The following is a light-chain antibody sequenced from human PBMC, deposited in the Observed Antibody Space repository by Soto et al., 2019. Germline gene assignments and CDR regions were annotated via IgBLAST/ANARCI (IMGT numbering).Light chain of an antibody. V-gene: IGKV1-5*03. CDR1: QRIDTW. CDR3: QQYETFSPWT. J-gene: IGKJ1*01. CDR2: KAT. Sequence: DIQMTQSPSILSASVGDRVTITCRARQRIDTWLSWYQQKPGTAPKLLIYKATILQSGVPSRFSGSGSGPEFTLAISSLEPDHLSTYYCQQYETFSPWTFGQGTKVE.